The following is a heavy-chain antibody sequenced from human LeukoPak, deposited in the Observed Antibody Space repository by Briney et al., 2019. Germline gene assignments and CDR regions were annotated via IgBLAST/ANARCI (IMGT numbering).Heavy chain of an antibody. D-gene: IGHD2-15*01. CDR2: IKQDGSEK. V-gene: IGHV3-7*03. CDR3: AKAPVTSCRGAFCYPFDS. Sequence: GGSLRLSCAASGFNFNTYWMSWVRQAPGKGLEWVANIKQDGSEKFYVDSMKGRFTISRDNSRNTMYLQMNSLRVEDAAVYYCAKAPVTSCRGAFCYPFDSWGQGTLVTVSS. CDR1: GFNFNTYW. J-gene: IGHJ4*02.